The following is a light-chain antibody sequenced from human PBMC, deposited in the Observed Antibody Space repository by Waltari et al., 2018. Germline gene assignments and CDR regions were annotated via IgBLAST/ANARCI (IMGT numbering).Light chain of an antibody. Sequence: EIGLTQSPGTLSLSPGESATLSCWTSQSVTRALAWYQQKPGQAPRLLIYGASNRATGIPSRFSGSGSGTDFSLTISSLEPEDFAVYYCQHYLRLPVTFGQGTKVEVE. CDR1: QSVTRA. CDR3: QHYLRLPVT. V-gene: IGKV3-11*01. J-gene: IGKJ1*01. CDR2: GAS.